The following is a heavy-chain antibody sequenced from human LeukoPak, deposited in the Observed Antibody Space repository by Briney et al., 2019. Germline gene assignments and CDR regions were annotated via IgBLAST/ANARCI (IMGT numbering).Heavy chain of an antibody. V-gene: IGHV1-2*02. J-gene: IGHJ4*02. D-gene: IGHD5-18*01. CDR3: GRGEKLWLLG. Sequence: ASVKVSCKASGYTFTSYYMHWLRQAPGQGLEWMGWINPNSGGTNYAQKFQGRVTMTRDTSISTAYMELSRLRSDDTPVYYWGRGEKLWLLGGGQGTLVTVSS. CDR1: GYTFTSYY. CDR2: INPNSGGT.